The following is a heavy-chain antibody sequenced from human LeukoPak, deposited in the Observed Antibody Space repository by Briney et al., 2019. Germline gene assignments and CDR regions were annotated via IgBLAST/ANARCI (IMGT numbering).Heavy chain of an antibody. CDR2: TTGSGGST. V-gene: IGHV3-23*01. CDR3: AKDLYASLN. CDR1: GFTFSNYA. Sequence: LPGRSLRLSCAASGFTFSNYAMSWVRQAPGKGLEWVSGTTGSGGSTYYADSVKGRFTISGDNSKNTLYLQMNSLRAEDTALYYCAKDLYASLNWGQGTLVTVSS. D-gene: IGHD2/OR15-2a*01. J-gene: IGHJ4*02.